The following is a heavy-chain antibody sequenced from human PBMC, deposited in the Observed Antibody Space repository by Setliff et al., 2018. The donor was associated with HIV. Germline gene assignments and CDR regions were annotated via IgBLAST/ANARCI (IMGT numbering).Heavy chain of an antibody. J-gene: IGHJ3*02. CDR1: GYTFTSSY. V-gene: IGHV1-46*01. Sequence: GASVKVSCKASGYTFTSSYIHWVRQAPGQGLEWMGIINHSSGSASYTQKFQGRVTMTRDTSTSTVYMELSSLRSEDTAVYYCASKVFCTNGVCLDAFDIWGQGTMVTVSS. D-gene: IGHD2-8*01. CDR3: ASKVFCTNGVCLDAFDI. CDR2: INHSSGSA.